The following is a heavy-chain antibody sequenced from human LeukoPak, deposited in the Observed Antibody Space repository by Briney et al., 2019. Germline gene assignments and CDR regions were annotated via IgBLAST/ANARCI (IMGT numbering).Heavy chain of an antibody. Sequence: GGSLRLSCAASGFTFSSYEMNWVRQAPGKGLEWVSYVSSSGSTIYYADSVKGRFTISRDNAKNSLYLQMNSLRAEDTAVYYCARDLRYPHAFDIWGQGTMVTVSS. D-gene: IGHD3-9*01. CDR3: ARDLRYPHAFDI. V-gene: IGHV3-48*03. CDR1: GFTFSSYE. CDR2: VSSSGSTI. J-gene: IGHJ3*02.